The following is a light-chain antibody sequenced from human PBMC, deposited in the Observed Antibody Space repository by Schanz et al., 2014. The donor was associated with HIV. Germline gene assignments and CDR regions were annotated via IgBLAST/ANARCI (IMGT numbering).Light chain of an antibody. CDR2: EVA. V-gene: IGLV2-8*01. CDR3: QSFDSSLSAVV. Sequence: QSALTQPPSASGSPGQSVTISCTGTNSDIGYYNYVSWYRQHPGKAPKLLIYEVAKRPSGVPDRFSGSKSGNTASLTVSGLQAEDEGDYYCQSFDSSLSAVVFGGGTKLTVL. J-gene: IGLJ2*01. CDR1: NSDIGYYNY.